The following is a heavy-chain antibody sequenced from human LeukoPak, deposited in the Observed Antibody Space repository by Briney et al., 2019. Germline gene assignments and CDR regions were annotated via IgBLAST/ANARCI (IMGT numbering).Heavy chain of an antibody. CDR2: ISGYGGST. V-gene: IGHV3-23*01. CDR1: GFTFGDYA. CDR3: AKDHAGISSRAEGY. D-gene: IGHD6-13*01. J-gene: IGHJ4*02. Sequence: GGSLRLSCEASGFTFGDYALSWVRQAPGKGLEWVSAISGYGGSTYYAESVRGRFTISRDNSKSTLYLQMESLRAEDTAVYYCAKDHAGISSRAEGYWGQGTLVTVSS.